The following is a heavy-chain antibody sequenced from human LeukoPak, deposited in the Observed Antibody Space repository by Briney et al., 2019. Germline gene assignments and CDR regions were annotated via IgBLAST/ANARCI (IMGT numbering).Heavy chain of an antibody. CDR3: ARDRHSGYSSSWFEF. Sequence: ASVKVSCKASGYSFTSYGITWVRQAPGQGLEWMGWISGYNGDTDYAQKFQGRVTMTTGTSTSTAYMELRSLRPDDTAIYYRARDRHSGYSSSWFEFWGQGTLITVSS. CDR2: ISGYNGDT. J-gene: IGHJ5*01. CDR1: GYSFTSYG. D-gene: IGHD6-19*01. V-gene: IGHV1-18*01.